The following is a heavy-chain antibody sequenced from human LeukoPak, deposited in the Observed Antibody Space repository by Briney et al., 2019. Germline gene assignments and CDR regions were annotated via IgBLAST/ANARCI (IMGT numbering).Heavy chain of an antibody. CDR3: ARDRATIFGVATQNYFDY. J-gene: IGHJ4*02. V-gene: IGHV4-4*07. D-gene: IGHD3-3*01. CDR1: GGSISSYY. Sequence: KASETLSLTCTVSGGSISSYYWSWIRQPAGKGLEWIGRIYTSGSTNYNPSLKSRVTMSVDTSKNQFSLKLSSVTAADTAVYYCARDRATIFGVATQNYFDYWGQGTLVTVSS. CDR2: IYTSGST.